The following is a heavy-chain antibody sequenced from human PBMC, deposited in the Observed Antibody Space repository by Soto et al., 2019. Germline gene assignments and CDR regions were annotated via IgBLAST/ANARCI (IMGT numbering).Heavy chain of an antibody. CDR1: GFTFSSYG. CDR3: AKSYISSGPPFDY. Sequence: PGGSLRLSCAASGFTFSSYGMHWVRQAPGKGLEWVAVISYDGNNKYYADSVKGRFTISRDNSKNTLYLQMNSLRAEDTAVYYCAKSYISSGPPFDYWGQGTLVTVSS. V-gene: IGHV3-30*18. J-gene: IGHJ4*02. CDR2: ISYDGNNK. D-gene: IGHD3-10*01.